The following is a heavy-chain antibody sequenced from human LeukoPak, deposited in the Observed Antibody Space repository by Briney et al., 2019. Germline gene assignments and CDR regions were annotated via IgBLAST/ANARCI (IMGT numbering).Heavy chain of an antibody. CDR1: GGTFSSYA. CDR3: ARGGYSGQYRGDY. CDR2: IIPIFGTA. J-gene: IGHJ4*02. Sequence: GASVKVSCKASGGTFSSYAISWVRQAPGQGLEWMGGIIPIFGTANYAQKFQGRVTITADESTSTAYMELSSLRSEDTAMYYCARGGYSGQYRGDYWGQGTLVTVSS. V-gene: IGHV1-69*13. D-gene: IGHD5-12*01.